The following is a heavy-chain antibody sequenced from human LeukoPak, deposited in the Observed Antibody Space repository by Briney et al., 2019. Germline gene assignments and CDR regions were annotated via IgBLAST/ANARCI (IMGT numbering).Heavy chain of an antibody. CDR3: ARLPYYDILTGYYPFDY. D-gene: IGHD3-9*01. J-gene: IGHJ4*02. Sequence: GASVKVSCKASGYTFTGYYMHWVRQAPGQGLEWMGWINPNSGGTNYAQKFQGRVTMTRDTSISTAYMELSRLRSGDTAVYYCARLPYYDILTGYYPFDYWGQGTLVTVSS. CDR1: GYTFTGYY. V-gene: IGHV1-2*02. CDR2: INPNSGGT.